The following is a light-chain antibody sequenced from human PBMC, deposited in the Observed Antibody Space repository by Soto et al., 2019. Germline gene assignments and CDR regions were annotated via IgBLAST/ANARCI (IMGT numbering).Light chain of an antibody. Sequence: PVLTQSPSASASLGASVKLTCTLSSGHSSYATAWHQQQPEKGPRYLMKLNSDGSHSKGDGIPDRFSGSSSGAERYLTISSLQSEDEADYYCQTWGSGIWVFGGGTKLTVL. CDR2: LNSDGSH. CDR3: QTWGSGIWV. J-gene: IGLJ3*02. V-gene: IGLV4-69*01. CDR1: SGHSSYA.